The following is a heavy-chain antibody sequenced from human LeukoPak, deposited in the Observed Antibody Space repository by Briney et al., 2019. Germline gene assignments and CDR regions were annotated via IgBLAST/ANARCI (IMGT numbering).Heavy chain of an antibody. CDR2: IYYSGNT. D-gene: IGHD3-10*01. Sequence: PSQTLSLTCTVSGGSISSTIYYWGWIRQPPGMGLEWIGSIYYSGNTYYNPSLKSRVTISVDRSKNQFSLKLNSVTAADTAVYYCARMPMVRGIIYYFDSWGQGTLVTVSS. CDR3: ARMPMVRGIIYYFDS. J-gene: IGHJ4*02. V-gene: IGHV4-39*01. CDR1: GGSISSTIYY.